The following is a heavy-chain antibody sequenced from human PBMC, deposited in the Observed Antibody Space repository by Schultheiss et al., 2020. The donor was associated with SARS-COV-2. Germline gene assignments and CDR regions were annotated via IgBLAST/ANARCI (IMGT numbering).Heavy chain of an antibody. CDR2: INHSGST. Sequence: SQTLSLTCAVYGGSFSGYYWSWIRQPPGKGLEWIGEINHSGSTNYNPSLKSRVTISVDTSKNQFSLKLSSVTVADTAVYYCAREGVGVTFGGVVVRGDWFDPWGQGTLVTVSS. V-gene: IGHV4-34*01. CDR1: GGSFSGYY. D-gene: IGHD3-16*02. CDR3: AREGVGVTFGGVVVRGDWFDP. J-gene: IGHJ5*02.